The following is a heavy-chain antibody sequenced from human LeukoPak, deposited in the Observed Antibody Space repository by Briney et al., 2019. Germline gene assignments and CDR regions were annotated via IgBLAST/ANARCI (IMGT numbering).Heavy chain of an antibody. Sequence: GGSLRLSCAASEFTFSTYSMYWVRQAPGKGLEWVSSISSSSSYIYYADSVKGRFTISRDNAKNSLYLQMNSLRAEDTAVYYCARGFSRDGYNHLDYWGRGTLVTVSS. CDR1: EFTFSTYS. CDR3: ARGFSRDGYNHLDY. V-gene: IGHV3-21*01. J-gene: IGHJ4*02. CDR2: ISSSSSYI. D-gene: IGHD5-24*01.